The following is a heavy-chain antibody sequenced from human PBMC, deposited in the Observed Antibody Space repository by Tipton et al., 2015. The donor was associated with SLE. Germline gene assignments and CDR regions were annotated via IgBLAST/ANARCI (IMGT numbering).Heavy chain of an antibody. V-gene: IGHV4-38-2*01. CDR1: GYSISSGYY. J-gene: IGHJ4*02. Sequence: TLSLTCAVSGYSISSGYYWGWIRQPPGKGLEWIGSIYYSGSTYYNPSLKSRVTISVDTSKNQFSLKLSSVTAADTAVYYCASGPPPLYGSGSYYPDNWGQGTLVTVSS. D-gene: IGHD3-10*01. CDR3: ASGPPPLYGSGSYYPDN. CDR2: IYYSGST.